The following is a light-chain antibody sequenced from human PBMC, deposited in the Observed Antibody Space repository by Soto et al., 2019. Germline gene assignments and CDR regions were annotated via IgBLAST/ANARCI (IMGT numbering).Light chain of an antibody. Sequence: QSVLTHPPSASGSPGQSVTISCTGTSSDVGGSNYVSWYQHHPGKAPKLMIYEVSKRPSGVPDRFSGSKSGNTASLTVSGLQAEDEADYYCTSYGGSNNFYVFGTGTKVTVL. J-gene: IGLJ1*01. CDR2: EVS. CDR1: SSDVGGSNY. CDR3: TSYGGSNNFYV. V-gene: IGLV2-8*01.